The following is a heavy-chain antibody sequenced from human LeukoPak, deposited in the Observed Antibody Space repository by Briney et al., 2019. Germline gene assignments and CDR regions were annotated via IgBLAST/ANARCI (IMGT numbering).Heavy chain of an antibody. CDR2: ISGSGGST. V-gene: IGHV3-23*01. CDR3: AKDLMRRSSGWYNAFDI. CDR1: GFTFSSYA. J-gene: IGHJ3*02. Sequence: GGSRRLSCAASGFTFSSYAMSWVRQAPGKGLEWVSAISGSGGSTYYADSVKGRFTISRDNSKNTLYLQMNSLRAEDTAVYYCAKDLMRRSSGWYNAFDIWGQGTMVTVSS. D-gene: IGHD6-19*01.